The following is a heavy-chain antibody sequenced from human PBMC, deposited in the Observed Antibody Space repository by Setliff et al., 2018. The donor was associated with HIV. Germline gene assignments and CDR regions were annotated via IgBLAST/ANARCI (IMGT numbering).Heavy chain of an antibody. Sequence: PSETLSLTCAVSGGSISDNKYYWSWIRQPPGKGLEWTGSIYHSGKTYYNPSLKSRLTISVDTSRDQFSLQLTSVTAADTAVYYCARAPPGIQNDAFDVWGQGTMVTVSS. CDR1: GGSISDNKYY. J-gene: IGHJ3*01. CDR2: IYHSGKT. CDR3: ARAPPGIQNDAFDV. V-gene: IGHV4-39*07.